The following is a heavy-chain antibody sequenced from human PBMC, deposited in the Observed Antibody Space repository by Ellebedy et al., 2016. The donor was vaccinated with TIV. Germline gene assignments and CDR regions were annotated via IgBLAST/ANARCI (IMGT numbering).Heavy chain of an antibody. CDR1: GFTFSSYS. Sequence: GGSLRLXCAASGFTFSSYSMNWVRQAPGKGLEWVSSISSSSSYIYYADSVKGRFTISRDNAKNSLYLQMNSLRDEDTAVYYCARFLEWLLDYWGQGTLVTVSS. CDR3: ARFLEWLLDY. J-gene: IGHJ4*02. CDR2: ISSSSSYI. V-gene: IGHV3-21*01. D-gene: IGHD3-3*01.